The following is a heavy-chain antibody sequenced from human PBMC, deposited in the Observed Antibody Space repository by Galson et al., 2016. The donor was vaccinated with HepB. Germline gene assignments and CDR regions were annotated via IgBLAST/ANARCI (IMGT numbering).Heavy chain of an antibody. V-gene: IGHV2-5*01. Sequence: PALVKPTQTLTLTCTFSGFSLSTSGVGVGWIRQPPGKALEWLAVIYWNDDKRDSPSLKRKITITKDTSKNQVVLTMANVDPEDTATYYCAHEQYYYGSGYFDYGRQGVLVTVSS. CDR2: IYWNDDK. J-gene: IGHJ4*02. D-gene: IGHD3-10*01. CDR1: GFSLSTSGVG. CDR3: AHEQYYYGSGYFDY.